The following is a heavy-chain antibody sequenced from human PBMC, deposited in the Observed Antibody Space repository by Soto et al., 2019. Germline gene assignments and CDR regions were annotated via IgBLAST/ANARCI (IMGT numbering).Heavy chain of an antibody. CDR3: ASGRQYYYDSSGYYY. Sequence: SETLSLTCTVSGGSISSSIYYWGWIRQPPGKGLEWIGSIYYSGSTYYNPSLKSRVTISVDTSKNQFSLKLSSVTAADTAVYYCASGRQYYYDSSGYYYWGQGTLLTVSS. D-gene: IGHD3-22*01. V-gene: IGHV4-39*01. J-gene: IGHJ4*02. CDR2: IYYSGST. CDR1: GGSISSSIYY.